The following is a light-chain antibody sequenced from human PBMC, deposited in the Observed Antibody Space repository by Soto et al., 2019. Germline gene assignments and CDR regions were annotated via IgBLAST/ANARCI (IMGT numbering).Light chain of an antibody. J-gene: IGKJ1*01. CDR1: QSVDRY. CDR2: DAS. CDR3: QQYKDYTWT. Sequence: DIQMTQSPSTLSASVGDRVSITCRASQSVDRYLAWYQQKPGKAPHLLIYDASSLESGVPSRFSGNGSGTAFTLTISSLQPDDCTTFYCQQYKDYTWTFCQGTKVE. V-gene: IGKV1-5*01.